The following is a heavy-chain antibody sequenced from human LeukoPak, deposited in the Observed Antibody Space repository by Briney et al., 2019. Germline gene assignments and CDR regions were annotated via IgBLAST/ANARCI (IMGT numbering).Heavy chain of an antibody. V-gene: IGHV3-66*02. Sequence: SLRLSCAASGFTVSSNYMSWVRQAPGKGLEWVSVIYSGGSTYYADSVKGRFTISRDNSKNTLYLQMSSLRAEDTAVYYCARDRTNYDFWSGYPWTYYYYMDVWGKGTTVTVSS. CDR1: GFTVSSNY. CDR3: ARDRTNYDFWSGYPWTYYYYMDV. CDR2: IYSGGST. D-gene: IGHD3-3*01. J-gene: IGHJ6*03.